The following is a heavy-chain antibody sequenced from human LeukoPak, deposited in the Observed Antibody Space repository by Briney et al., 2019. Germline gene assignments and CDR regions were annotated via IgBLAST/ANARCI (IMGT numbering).Heavy chain of an antibody. D-gene: IGHD6-13*01. CDR2: IIPIFGTA. CDR3: ARVYGIAAAGTGWFDP. Sequence: SVKVSCKASGGTFSSYAISCVRQAPGQGLEWMGGIIPIFGTANYAQKFQGRVTITTDESTSTAYMELSSLRSEDTAVYYCARVYGIAAAGTGWFDPWGQGTLVTVSS. CDR1: GGTFSSYA. V-gene: IGHV1-69*05. J-gene: IGHJ5*02.